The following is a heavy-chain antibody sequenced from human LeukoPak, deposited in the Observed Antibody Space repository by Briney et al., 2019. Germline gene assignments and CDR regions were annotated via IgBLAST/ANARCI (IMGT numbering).Heavy chain of an antibody. J-gene: IGHJ3*01. V-gene: IGHV1-2*04. Sequence: ASVKVSCKASGYTFTNYYIHWVRQAPGQGLEWMGWINPDSGGADYAQNFQGWVTMTRDTSITTVYMELRSLRSNDTAVYYCARDGEPYYYETRARAFDVWGQGTMVTVSS. CDR1: GYTFTNYY. CDR3: ARDGEPYYYETRARAFDV. D-gene: IGHD3-22*01. CDR2: INPDSGGA.